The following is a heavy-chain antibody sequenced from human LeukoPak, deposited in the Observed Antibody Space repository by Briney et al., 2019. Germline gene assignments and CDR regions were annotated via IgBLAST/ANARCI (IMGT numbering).Heavy chain of an antibody. CDR1: GFTVSSNS. CDR3: ARRAGAYSHPYDY. V-gene: IGHV3-53*01. CDR2: IYSDNT. D-gene: IGHD4/OR15-4a*01. J-gene: IGHJ4*02. Sequence: GGSLRLSCTVSGFTVSSNSMSWVRQAPGKGLEWVSFIYSDNTHYSDSVKGRFTISRDNSENTLYLQMNSLRAEDTAVYYCARRAGAYSHPYDYWGQGTLVTVSS.